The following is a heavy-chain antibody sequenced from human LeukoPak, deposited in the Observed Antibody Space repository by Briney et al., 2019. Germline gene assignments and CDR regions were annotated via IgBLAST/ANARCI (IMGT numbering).Heavy chain of an antibody. CDR3: ARLLYCGGDCHYNSYFDF. CDR1: GYRFTTYW. V-gene: IGHV5-51*01. J-gene: IGHJ4*02. D-gene: IGHD2-21*02. Sequence: GESLKISCKASGYRFTTYWIAWVRQMPGKGLEWMGIIYPGDSETRYSPSFHGQVTISADKSISTAYLQWSSLQASDSAMYYCARLLYCGGDCHYNSYFDFWGQGTLVSVSS. CDR2: IYPGDSET.